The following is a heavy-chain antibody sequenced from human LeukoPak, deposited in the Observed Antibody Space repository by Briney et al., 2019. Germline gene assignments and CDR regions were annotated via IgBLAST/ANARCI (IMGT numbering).Heavy chain of an antibody. CDR3: ARDGGSYPFDY. Sequence: SSETLSLTCTVSGYSISSGYYWGWIRQPPGKGLEWIGSIYHSGSTYYNPSLKSRVTISVDTPKNQFSLKLSSVTAADTAVYYCARDGGSYPFDYWGQGTLVTVSS. D-gene: IGHD1-26*01. V-gene: IGHV4-38-2*02. CDR2: IYHSGST. CDR1: GYSISSGYY. J-gene: IGHJ4*02.